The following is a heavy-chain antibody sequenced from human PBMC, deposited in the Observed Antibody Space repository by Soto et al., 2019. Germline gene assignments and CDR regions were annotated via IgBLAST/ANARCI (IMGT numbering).Heavy chain of an antibody. CDR3: GRVDYYDSSGYYRVHWFDP. V-gene: IGHV1-69*13. D-gene: IGHD3-22*01. Sequence: SVKVSCKASGGTFSSYAISWVRQAPGQGLEWMGGIIPIFGTANYAQKFQGRVTITADESTSTAYMELSSLRSEDMAVYYCGRVDYYDSSGYYRVHWFDPWGQGTLVTVSS. CDR2: IIPIFGTA. J-gene: IGHJ5*02. CDR1: GGTFSSYA.